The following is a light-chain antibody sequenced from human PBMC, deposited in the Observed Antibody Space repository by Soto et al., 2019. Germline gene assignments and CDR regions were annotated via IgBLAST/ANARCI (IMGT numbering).Light chain of an antibody. J-gene: IGKJ4*01. Sequence: IEMTQSPSSLSASLGDRATLSCRASQSVNNDFGWYQQKPGQAPRLLISGASSWESGIPANFSGSGSGTDFTLTVSSLQSDDFAVYSCQQYNSYPFTFGGGTKVDIK. CDR1: QSVNND. CDR2: GAS. V-gene: IGKV3-15*01. CDR3: QQYNSYPFT.